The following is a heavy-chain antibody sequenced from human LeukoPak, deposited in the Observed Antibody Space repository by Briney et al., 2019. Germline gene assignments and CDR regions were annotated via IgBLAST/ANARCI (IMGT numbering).Heavy chain of an antibody. D-gene: IGHD1-26*01. J-gene: IGHJ4*02. V-gene: IGHV3-30*04. Sequence: GGSLRLSCAASGFTFSSYAMHWVRQPPGKGLEWVAVISYDGSNKYYADSVKGRFTISRDNSKNTLYLQMSRLRAEDTAIYYCASYNWGATRDYWGQGTLVTVSS. CDR3: ASYNWGATRDY. CDR2: ISYDGSNK. CDR1: GFTFSSYA.